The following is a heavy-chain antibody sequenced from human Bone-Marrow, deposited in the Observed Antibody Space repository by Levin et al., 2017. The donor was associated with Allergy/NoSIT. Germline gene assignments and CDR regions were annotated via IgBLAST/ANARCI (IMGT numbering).Heavy chain of an antibody. CDR2: INHSGST. Sequence: SETLSLTCAVYGGSFSGYYWSWIRQPPGKGLEWIGEINHSGSTNYNPSLKSRVTISVDTSKNQFSLKLSSVTAADTAVYYCARIAAVTNSHDAFDIWGQGTMVTVSS. J-gene: IGHJ3*02. CDR1: GGSFSGYY. V-gene: IGHV4-34*01. CDR3: ARIAAVTNSHDAFDI. D-gene: IGHD2-21*02.